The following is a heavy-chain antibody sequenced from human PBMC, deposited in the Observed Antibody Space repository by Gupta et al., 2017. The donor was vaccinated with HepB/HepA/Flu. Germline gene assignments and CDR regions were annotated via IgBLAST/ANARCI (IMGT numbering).Heavy chain of an antibody. CDR2: ISGSAGST. CDR1: AFHFIGHA. J-gene: IGHJ4*02. V-gene: IGHV3-23*01. D-gene: IGHD6-25*01. CDR3: AKEAFYFHTSGYLNY. Sequence: VHLLESGGGLVQPGGSLRLSCAASAFHFIGHAITWVRQAPGKGLEWVSSISGSAGSTFYADSVKGRFTISRDNSKNTLYLQMHSLRAEDTAVYYCAKEAFYFHTSGYLNYWGQGTLVTVSS.